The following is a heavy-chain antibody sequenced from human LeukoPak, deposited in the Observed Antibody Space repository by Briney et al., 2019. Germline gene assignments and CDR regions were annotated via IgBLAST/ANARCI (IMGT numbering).Heavy chain of an antibody. V-gene: IGHV4-59*08. J-gene: IGHJ4*02. CDR2: ISYTGST. CDR3: ARAVTGTSMVDY. Sequence: SETLSLTCTISGGSIGGDHWSWIRQAPGKGLEWIGYISYTGSTSYNPSLRNQVTISLHTSENQFSLRLTSVTAADTAVYYCARAVTGTSMVDYWGQGTLVAVSS. CDR1: GGSIGGDH. D-gene: IGHD6-19*01.